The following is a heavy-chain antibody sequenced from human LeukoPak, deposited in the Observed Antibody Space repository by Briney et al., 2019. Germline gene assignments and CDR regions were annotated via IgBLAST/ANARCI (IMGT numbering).Heavy chain of an antibody. D-gene: IGHD5-12*01. CDR3: ATHRYSGYGGPLDY. V-gene: IGHV1-69*01. J-gene: IGHJ4*02. CDR1: GGTFSSYA. Sequence: SVKVSCTASGGTFSSYAISWVRQAPGQGLEWMGGIIPIFGTANYAQKFQGRVTITADESTSTAYMELSSLRSEDTAVYYCATHRYSGYGGPLDYWGQGTLVTVSS. CDR2: IIPIFGTA.